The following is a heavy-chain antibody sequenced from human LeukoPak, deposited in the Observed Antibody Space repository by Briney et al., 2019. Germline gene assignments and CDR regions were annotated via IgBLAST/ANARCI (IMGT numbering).Heavy chain of an antibody. D-gene: IGHD5-12*01. CDR1: GFSFSGYS. CDR3: VRDGGYDY. Sequence: PGGSLRLSCAASGFSFSGYSMHWVRQAPGKGLEWVALISYDGSYTYYAESVKGRFTVSRDNSRNILYVQMNSLRTDDTAVYYCVRDGGYDYWGQGTLVTVPS. CDR2: ISYDGSYT. J-gene: IGHJ4*02. V-gene: IGHV3-30*04.